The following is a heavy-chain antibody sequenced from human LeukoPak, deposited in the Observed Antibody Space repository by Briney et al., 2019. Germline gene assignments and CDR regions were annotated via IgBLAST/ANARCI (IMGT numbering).Heavy chain of an antibody. D-gene: IGHD4-23*01. CDR2: INHSGST. CDR3: ARTYTTTVVTQVYWYFDL. J-gene: IGHJ2*01. V-gene: IGHV4-34*01. Sequence: SETLSLNCAVYGGSFSGYYWSWLRQPPGKGPEWIGEINHSGSTNYNPSLNSRVTISVDTSKNQFSLKLSSVTAADTAVYYCARTYTTTVVTQVYWYFDLWGRGTLVTVSS. CDR1: GGSFSGYY.